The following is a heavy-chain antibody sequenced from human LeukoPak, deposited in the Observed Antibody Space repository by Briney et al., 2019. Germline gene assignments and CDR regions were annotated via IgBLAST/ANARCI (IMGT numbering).Heavy chain of an antibody. CDR2: INPSGGST. J-gene: IGHJ4*02. Sequence: ASVKVSCKASGYTFTSYHMHWVRQAPGQGLEWMGIINPSGGSTSYAQKFQGRVTMTRDTSTSTVYMELSSLRSEDTAVYYCAGGRSSNAFDYWGQGTLVTVSS. D-gene: IGHD1-1*01. CDR3: AGGRSSNAFDY. CDR1: GYTFTSYH. V-gene: IGHV1-46*01.